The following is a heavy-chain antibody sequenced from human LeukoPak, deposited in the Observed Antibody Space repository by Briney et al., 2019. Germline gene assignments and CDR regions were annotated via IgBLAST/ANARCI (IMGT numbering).Heavy chain of an antibody. J-gene: IGHJ3*01. CDR3: ARASFPLLEWTTSIPFDA. D-gene: IGHD3-3*01. V-gene: IGHV1-69*13. CDR1: GGTFNSFA. Sequence: ASVTVSCKASGGTFNSFALSWVRQAPGQGLEWMGAIIPIYPTTDYAQKFQGRVTISADESTGTVSLELSDLRSEDTAVYYCARASFPLLEWTTSIPFDAWGQGTLVIVSS. CDR2: IIPIYPTT.